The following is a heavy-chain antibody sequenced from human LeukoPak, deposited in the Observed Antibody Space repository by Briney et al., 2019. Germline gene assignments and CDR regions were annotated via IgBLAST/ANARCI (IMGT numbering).Heavy chain of an antibody. Sequence: GGSLRLSCAASGFTFNNYGMHWVRQTPDKGLEWVTFIRYDGTNTYYADSVKGRFTISRDNSKNTLYLQMNSLRNEDTAVYYCAKDNGDYDFDHWGQGTLVSVSS. CDR2: IRYDGTNT. J-gene: IGHJ4*02. CDR1: GFTFNNYG. V-gene: IGHV3-30*02. CDR3: AKDNGDYDFDH. D-gene: IGHD4-17*01.